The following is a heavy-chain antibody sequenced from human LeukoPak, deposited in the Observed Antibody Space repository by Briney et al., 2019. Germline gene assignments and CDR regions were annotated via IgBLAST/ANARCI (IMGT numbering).Heavy chain of an antibody. CDR3: TTVMGYGGSSYYFDY. Sequence: PGGSLRLSCAASGFTFSNAWMNWVRQAPGKGLERVGRIKSKTDDGTTDFAAPVKGRFTISRDDSKNTLYQQVNSLKTEDTAVYYCTTVMGYGGSSYYFDYWGQGTLVTVSS. CDR1: GFTFSNAW. J-gene: IGHJ4*02. D-gene: IGHD5-18*01. V-gene: IGHV3-15*07. CDR2: IKSKTDDGTT.